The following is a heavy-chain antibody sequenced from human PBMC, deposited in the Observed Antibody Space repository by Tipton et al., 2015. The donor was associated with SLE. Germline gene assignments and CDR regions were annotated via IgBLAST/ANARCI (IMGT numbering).Heavy chain of an antibody. CDR3: ARDDPSYWYFDL. J-gene: IGHJ2*01. CDR2: ISGYGAST. V-gene: IGHV3-23*01. Sequence: SLRLSCAASGFTFNNYAMTWVRQAPGKGLEWVSTISGYGASTYYADSVKGRFTISRENPRNTLYLQMNTLRADDTAVYYCARDDPSYWYFDLWGRGTLVTVSS. D-gene: IGHD6-6*01. CDR1: GFTFNNYA.